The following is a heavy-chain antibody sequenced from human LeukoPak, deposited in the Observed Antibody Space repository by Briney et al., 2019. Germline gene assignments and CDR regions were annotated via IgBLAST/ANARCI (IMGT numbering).Heavy chain of an antibody. CDR1: GGSISSYY. J-gene: IGHJ4*02. CDR3: ARTTIAARPPSVDNYFDY. Sequence: SETLSLTCTVSGGSISSYYWSWNRQPPGKGLEWIGYIYYSGSTNYNPSLKSRVTVSVDTSKNQFSLKLSSVTAADTAVYYCARTTIAARPPSVDNYFDYWGQGTLVTVSS. V-gene: IGHV4-59*01. D-gene: IGHD6-6*01. CDR2: IYYSGST.